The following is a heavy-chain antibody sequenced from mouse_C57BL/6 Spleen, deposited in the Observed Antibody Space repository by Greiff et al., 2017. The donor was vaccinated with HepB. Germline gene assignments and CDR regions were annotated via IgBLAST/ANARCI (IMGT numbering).Heavy chain of an antibody. D-gene: IGHD1-1*02. V-gene: IGHV1-61*01. CDR1: GYTFTSYW. CDR3: ARRVGYFDY. CDR2: IYPSDSET. J-gene: IGHJ2*01. Sequence: QVQLQQPGAELVRPGSSVKLSCKASGYTFTSYWLDWVKQRPGQGLEWIGNIYPSDSETHYNQKFKDKATLTVDKSSSTAYMQLSSLTSEDSAVYYCARRVGYFDYWGQGTTLTVSS.